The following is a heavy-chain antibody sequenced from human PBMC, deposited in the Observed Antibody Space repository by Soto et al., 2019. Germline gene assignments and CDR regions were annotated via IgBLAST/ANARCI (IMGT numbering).Heavy chain of an antibody. CDR2: IVVGSGNT. D-gene: IGHD5-18*01. Sequence: SVKVSCKASGFTFTSSAMQWVRQARGQRLEWIGWIVVGSGNTNYAQKFQERVTITRDMSTSTAYMELSSLRSEDTAVYYCAAEGGYSYGYAFDIWGQGTMVTVSS. J-gene: IGHJ3*02. CDR3: AAEGGYSYGYAFDI. V-gene: IGHV1-58*02. CDR1: GFTFTSSA.